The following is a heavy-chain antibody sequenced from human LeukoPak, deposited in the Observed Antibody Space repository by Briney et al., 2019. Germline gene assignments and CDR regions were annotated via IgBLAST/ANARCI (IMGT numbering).Heavy chain of an antibody. CDR2: ISGSGGST. Sequence: GGSLRLSCAASEFTFSSYSMNWVRQAPGKGLEWVAAISGSGGSTYYADSVKGRFTISRDNSKNTLYLQMKSLRAEDTAVYYCATSRQWLVRYFDYWGQGTLATVSS. V-gene: IGHV3-23*01. J-gene: IGHJ4*02. CDR1: EFTFSSYS. D-gene: IGHD6-19*01. CDR3: ATSRQWLVRYFDY.